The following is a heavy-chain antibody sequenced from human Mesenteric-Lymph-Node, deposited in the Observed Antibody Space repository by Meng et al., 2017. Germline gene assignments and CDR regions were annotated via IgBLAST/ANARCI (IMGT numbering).Heavy chain of an antibody. CDR2: INPNSGGT. Sequence: VQLVRSGAEGKRPGASVKVSCKASGYTFTGYYMHWVRQAPGQGLEWMGRINPNSGGTNYAQKFQGRVTMTRDTSISTAYMELSRLRSDDTAVYYCARDRGSYGWFDPWGQGTLVTVSS. CDR1: GYTFTGYY. D-gene: IGHD1-26*01. J-gene: IGHJ5*02. V-gene: IGHV1-2*06. CDR3: ARDRGSYGWFDP.